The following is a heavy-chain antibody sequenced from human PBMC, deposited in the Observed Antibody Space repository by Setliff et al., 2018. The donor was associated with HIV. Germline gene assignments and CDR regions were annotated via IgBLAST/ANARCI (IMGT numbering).Heavy chain of an antibody. CDR2: MNPNSGNT. CDR3: AKDRGRGNWLDH. V-gene: IGHV1-8*02. CDR1: GYTFNSYD. D-gene: IGHD1-26*01. J-gene: IGHJ5*02. Sequence: ASVKVSCKASGYTFNSYDINWVRQATGQGLEWMGWMNPNSGNTGYAQKFQGRVTMTRNTSISTAYMELSSLRSEDTAVYYCAKDRGRGNWLDHWGQGTLVTVSS.